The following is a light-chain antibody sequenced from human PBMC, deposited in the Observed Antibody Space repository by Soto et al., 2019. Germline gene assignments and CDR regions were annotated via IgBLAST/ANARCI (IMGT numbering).Light chain of an antibody. CDR2: EVS. CDR3: SSFTSAYTFV. J-gene: IGLJ1*01. Sequence: SVLTQPASVSGSAGQSIAISCTGTSSDVGGYNYVSWYQQHPGKAPKLLLSEVSKRPSGVSDRFSGSKSGNTASLTISGLQTKDEADYYCSSFTSAYTFVFGTGTKVTVL. CDR1: SSDVGGYNY. V-gene: IGLV2-14*01.